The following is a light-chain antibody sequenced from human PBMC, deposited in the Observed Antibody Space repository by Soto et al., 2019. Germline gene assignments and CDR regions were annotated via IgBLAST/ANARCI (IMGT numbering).Light chain of an antibody. V-gene: IGKV1-39*01. Sequence: QQTQSPASLSASVGDSVTITCRASPTINSDLNWYQQQPGKAPKLLIFAASNLQSGVPSRFNDSATQTDVPLTISSLHPDDFATYWCQQSYSFPLSCGPRTAVDIK. CDR2: AAS. J-gene: IGKJ3*01. CDR1: PTINSD. CDR3: QQSYSFPLS.